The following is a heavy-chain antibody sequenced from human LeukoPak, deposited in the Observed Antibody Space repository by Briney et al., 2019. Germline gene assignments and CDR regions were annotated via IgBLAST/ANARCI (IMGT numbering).Heavy chain of an antibody. CDR2: INPNSGGT. Sequence: ASVKVSCKASGGTFSSYAISWVRQAPGQGLEWMGWINPNSGGTNYAQKFQGWVTMTRDTSISTAYMELSRLRSDDTAVYYCARARNSSGYYTLGYWGQGTLVTVSS. CDR1: GGTFSSYA. J-gene: IGHJ4*02. CDR3: ARARNSSGYYTLGY. D-gene: IGHD3-22*01. V-gene: IGHV1-2*04.